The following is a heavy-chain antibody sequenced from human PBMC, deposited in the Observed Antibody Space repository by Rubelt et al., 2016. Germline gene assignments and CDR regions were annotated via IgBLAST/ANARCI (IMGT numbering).Heavy chain of an antibody. D-gene: IGHD6-19*01. CDR3: ARGVRIAVAGGWFDP. CDR1: GGSFSGYY. V-gene: IGHV4-34*01. Sequence: QVQLQQWGAGLLKPSETLSLTCAVYGGSFSGYYWSWIRQPPGKGLEWIGEINHSGSTNYNPSLKSRVTISVDTSKNQFSLKLSSVTAADTAVYYCARGVRIAVAGGWFDPWGQGTLVTVSS. CDR2: INHSGST. J-gene: IGHJ5*02.